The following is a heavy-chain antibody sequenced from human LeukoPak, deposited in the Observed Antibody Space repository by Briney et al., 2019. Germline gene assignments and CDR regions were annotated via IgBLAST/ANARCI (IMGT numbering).Heavy chain of an antibody. Sequence: GRSLRLSCAASGFTFSSYAMHWVRQAPGKGLEWVAVISYDGSNEYYADSVKGRFTISRDNSKNTLYLQMNSLRAEDTAVYYCARGDFSPNYYYYYGMDVWGQGTTVTVSS. V-gene: IGHV3-30-3*01. J-gene: IGHJ6*02. D-gene: IGHD3-3*01. CDR2: ISYDGSNE. CDR1: GFTFSSYA. CDR3: ARGDFSPNYYYYYGMDV.